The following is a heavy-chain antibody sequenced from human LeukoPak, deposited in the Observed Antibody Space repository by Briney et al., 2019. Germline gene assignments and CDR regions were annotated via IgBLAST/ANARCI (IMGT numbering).Heavy chain of an antibody. V-gene: IGHV4-34*01. Sequence: SETLSLTCAVYGGSFSGYYWSWIRQPPGKGLEWIGSIYYSGSTYYNPSLKSRVTISVDTSKNQFSLKLSSVTAADTAVYYCARLWEPANFDYWGQGTLVTVSS. D-gene: IGHD1-26*01. CDR1: GGSFSGYY. CDR3: ARLWEPANFDY. J-gene: IGHJ4*02. CDR2: IYYSGST.